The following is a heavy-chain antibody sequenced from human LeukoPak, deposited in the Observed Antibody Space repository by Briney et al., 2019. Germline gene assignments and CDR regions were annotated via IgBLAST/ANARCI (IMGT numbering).Heavy chain of an antibody. J-gene: IGHJ3*02. CDR2: IYYSGST. CDR1: GGSISSYY. D-gene: IGHD4-23*01. CDR3: ARGGTAVVTPYAFDI. V-gene: IGHV4-59*13. Sequence: SETLSLTCTVPGGSISSYYWSWIRQPPGKGLEWIGYIYYSGSTNYNPSVKSRVTMSVDTSKKQFSLNLSSLTAADTAVYYCARGGTAVVTPYAFDIWGQGTMVTVSS.